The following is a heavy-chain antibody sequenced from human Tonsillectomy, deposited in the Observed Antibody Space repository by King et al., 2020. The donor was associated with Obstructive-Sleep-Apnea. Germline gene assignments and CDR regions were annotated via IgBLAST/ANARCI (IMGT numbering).Heavy chain of an antibody. V-gene: IGHV3-43*01. CDR3: AKDMYCSGGSCYSAFDY. D-gene: IGHD2-15*01. J-gene: IGHJ4*02. CDR2: ISWDGGST. Sequence: VQLVESGGVVVQPGGSLRLSCAASGFTFDDYTMHWVRQAPGKGLEWVSLISWDGGSTYYADSVKGRFTISRDNSKNSLYLQMNSLRTEDTALYYCAKDMYCSGGSCYSAFDYWGQGTLVTVSS. CDR1: GFTFDDYT.